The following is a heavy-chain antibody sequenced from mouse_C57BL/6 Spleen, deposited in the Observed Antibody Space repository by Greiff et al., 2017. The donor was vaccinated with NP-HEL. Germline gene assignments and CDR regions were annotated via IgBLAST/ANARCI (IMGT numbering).Heavy chain of an antibody. CDR1: GYSFTDYN. CDR2: INPHYGTT. J-gene: IGHJ4*01. V-gene: IGHV1-39*01. Sequence: VQLQQSGPELVKPGASVKISCKASGYSFTDYNMNWVKQSNGKSLAWIGVINPHYGTTSYNQKFKGKATLTVAQSSSTAFMQLNSLTSCDSAVYYCAKLRPHYYAMYDWGQGTSVTVSS. D-gene: IGHD1-1*01. CDR3: AKLRPHYYAMYD.